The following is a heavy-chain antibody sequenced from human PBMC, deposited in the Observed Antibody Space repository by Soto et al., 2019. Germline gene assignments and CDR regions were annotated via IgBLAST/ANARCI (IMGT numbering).Heavy chain of an antibody. CDR1: GFTFSSNG. V-gene: IGHV3-30*18. J-gene: IGHJ5*02. Sequence: QVQLVESGGGVVQPGRSLRLSCTDSGFTFSSNGMHWVRQAPGKGLEWVAVISYDGSKKYYGDSVKGRFTISRDNSKNTLYLQMNSLRSEDTAVYYWAKERYESGANWCDPWGQGTLVIVSS. D-gene: IGHD1-1*01. CDR2: ISYDGSKK. CDR3: AKERYESGANWCDP.